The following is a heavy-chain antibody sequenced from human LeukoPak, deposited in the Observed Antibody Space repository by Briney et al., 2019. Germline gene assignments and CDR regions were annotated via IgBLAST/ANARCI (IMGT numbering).Heavy chain of an antibody. CDR2: IYSGGST. CDR1: GFAVSSNY. Sequence: GGSLRLSCAVSGFAVSSNYMSWVRQAPGKGLEWVSLIYSGGSTYYADSVKGRFTVSRDNSKNTLDLQMNSLRAEDTAVYYCARNLLQTGSDAFDIWGQGTMVTVSS. J-gene: IGHJ3*02. D-gene: IGHD3-9*01. CDR3: ARNLLQTGSDAFDI. V-gene: IGHV3-53*01.